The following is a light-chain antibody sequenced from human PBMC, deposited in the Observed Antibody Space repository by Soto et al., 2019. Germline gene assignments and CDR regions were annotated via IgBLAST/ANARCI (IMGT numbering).Light chain of an antibody. Sequence: EIVLTQSPGPLSLSPGDRATLSCRASQSINGNYLHWYQQKPGQAPRLLIVGTSSRATGIPDTFIGGGSGTDFTLTIRSPEPEDFAVYYGQQCCSLPGTVGQGTKVESK. V-gene: IGKV3-20*01. J-gene: IGKJ1*01. CDR1: QSINGNY. CDR3: QQCCSLPGT. CDR2: GTS.